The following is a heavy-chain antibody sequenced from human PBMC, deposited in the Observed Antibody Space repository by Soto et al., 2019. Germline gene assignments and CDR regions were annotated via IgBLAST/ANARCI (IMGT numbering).Heavy chain of an antibody. CDR2: ISYDGSNK. D-gene: IGHD4-17*01. CDR3: ARGVDDYGDYTDY. J-gene: IGHJ4*02. Sequence: QVQLVESGGGVVQPGRSLRLSCAASGFTFSSYAMHWVRQAPGKGLEWVAVISYDGSNKYYADSVKGRFTISRDNSKNTLYLQMNSLRAEDTAVYYCARGVDDYGDYTDYWGQGTLVTVSS. CDR1: GFTFSSYA. V-gene: IGHV3-30-3*01.